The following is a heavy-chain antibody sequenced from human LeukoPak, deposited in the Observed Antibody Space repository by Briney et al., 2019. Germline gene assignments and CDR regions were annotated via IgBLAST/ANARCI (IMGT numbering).Heavy chain of an antibody. D-gene: IGHD3-16*02. J-gene: IGHJ4*02. V-gene: IGHV4-61*02. CDR3: AGGYRHNYFDY. CDR1: GGSISSGSYY. Sequence: MASQTLSLTCTVSGGSISSGSYYWSWIRQPAGKGLEWIGRIYTSGSTNYNPSLKSRVTISVDTSKNQFSLKLSSVTAADTAVYYCAGGYRHNYFDYWGQGTLVTVSS. CDR2: IYTSGST.